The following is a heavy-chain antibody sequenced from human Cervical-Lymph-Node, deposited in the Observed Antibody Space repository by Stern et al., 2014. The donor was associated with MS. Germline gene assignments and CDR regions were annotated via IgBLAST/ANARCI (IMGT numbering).Heavy chain of an antibody. CDR1: GGSISSYY. Sequence: QLQLQESGPGLVKPSETLSLTSTVSGGSISSYYWSWIRQPPGKGLEWNWFIYYSGSTNYNPSLKSRVTISVDTSKNQFSLKLSSVTAADTAVYYCARGGLTASPFDPWGQGTLVTVSS. V-gene: IGHV4-59*01. CDR3: ARGGLTASPFDP. CDR2: IYYSGST. J-gene: IGHJ5*02. D-gene: IGHD4/OR15-4a*01.